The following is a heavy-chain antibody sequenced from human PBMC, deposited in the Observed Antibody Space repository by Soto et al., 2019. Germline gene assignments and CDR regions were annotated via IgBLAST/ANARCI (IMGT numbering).Heavy chain of an antibody. J-gene: IGHJ6*02. V-gene: IGHV3-30-3*01. CDR1: GFTFSSYA. Sequence: QVQLVESGGGVVQPGRSLRLSCAASGFTFSSYAMHWVRQAPGKGLEWVAVISYDGSNKYYADSVKGRFTISRDNSKNTLQLQMNSLRAEDTAVYYCARDREGYGGAFGMDVWGQGTTVTVSS. CDR2: ISYDGSNK. CDR3: ARDREGYGGAFGMDV. D-gene: IGHD4-17*01.